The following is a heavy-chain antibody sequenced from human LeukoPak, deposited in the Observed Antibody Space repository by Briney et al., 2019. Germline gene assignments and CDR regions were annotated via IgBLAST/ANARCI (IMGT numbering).Heavy chain of an antibody. D-gene: IGHD4-17*01. CDR2: INPHNGGA. Sequence: ASVKVSCKASEDSFTGYYIHWVRQAPGQGPEWMGWINPHNGGAKYADRLQGRVTMTRDTSIGTAYMELSRLRSDDTAVYYCARGGAGSAYYGWDFFRFDYRGQGTLVTVSS. CDR1: EDSFTGYY. J-gene: IGHJ4*02. V-gene: IGHV1-2*02. CDR3: ARGGAGSAYYGWDFFRFDY.